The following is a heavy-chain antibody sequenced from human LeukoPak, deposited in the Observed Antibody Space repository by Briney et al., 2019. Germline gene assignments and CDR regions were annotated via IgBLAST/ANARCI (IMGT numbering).Heavy chain of an antibody. J-gene: IGHJ4*02. CDR1: GFTFSSSA. D-gene: IGHD5-18*01. Sequence: GGSLRLSCAASGFTFSSSAMSWVRQAPGKGLEWVSAIGGSGRSTYYADSVKGRFTISRDNSRNTLYLQMNSLRAEDTAVYYCARELGYGGGFDYWGQGTLVTVSS. V-gene: IGHV3-23*01. CDR2: IGGSGRST. CDR3: ARELGYGGGFDY.